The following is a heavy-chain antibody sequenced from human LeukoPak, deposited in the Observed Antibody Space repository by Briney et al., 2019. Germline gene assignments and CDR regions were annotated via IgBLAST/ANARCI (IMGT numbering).Heavy chain of an antibody. CDR3: ANGGYCSSTSCYPNWFDP. Sequence: SETLSLTCTVSGGSISSYYWSWIRQPPGKGLEWIGYTYYSGSTNYNPSLKSRVTISVDTSKNQFSLKLSSVTAADTAVYYCANGGYCSSTSCYPNWFDPWGQGTLVTVSS. CDR1: GGSISSYY. CDR2: TYYSGST. V-gene: IGHV4-59*01. D-gene: IGHD2-2*01. J-gene: IGHJ5*02.